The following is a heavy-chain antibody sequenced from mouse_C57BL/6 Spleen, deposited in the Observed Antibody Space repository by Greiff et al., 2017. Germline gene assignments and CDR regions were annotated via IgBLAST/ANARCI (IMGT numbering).Heavy chain of an antibody. J-gene: IGHJ4*01. V-gene: IGHV1-64*01. CDR2: IHPNSGST. CDR3: APTAQGYAMDY. Sequence: QVQLQQPGAELVKPGASVKLSCKASGYTFTSYWMHWVKQRPGQGLEWIGMIHPNSGSTNYNEKFKGKATLTVDKSSSTAYMQLSSLTSEDSAVYYCAPTAQGYAMDYWGQGTSVTVSS. D-gene: IGHD3-2*02. CDR1: GYTFTSYW.